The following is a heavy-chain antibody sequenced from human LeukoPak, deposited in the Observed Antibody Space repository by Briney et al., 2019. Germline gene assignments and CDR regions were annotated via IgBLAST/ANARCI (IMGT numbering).Heavy chain of an antibody. CDR3: ARGRQDNSLRRFDY. Sequence: PGGSLRLSCVASGFTFSSYSMNWVRQAPGKGLEWVSSISSSSSYIYYADSVKGRFTISRDNAKNSLYLQMNSLRAEDTAVYYCARGRQDNSLRRFDYWGQGTLVTVSS. J-gene: IGHJ4*02. D-gene: IGHD1-20*01. CDR1: GFTFSSYS. CDR2: ISSSSSYI. V-gene: IGHV3-21*01.